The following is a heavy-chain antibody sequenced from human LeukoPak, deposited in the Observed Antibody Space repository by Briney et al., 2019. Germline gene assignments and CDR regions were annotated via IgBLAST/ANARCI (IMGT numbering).Heavy chain of an antibody. Sequence: SGTLSLTCAVYGGSFSDYYWSWIRQPPGKGLEWIGEINHSGSTNYNPSLKSRVTISVDTSKNQFSLKLSSVTAADTAVYYCARGSVAARPNYYYMDVWGKGTTVTVSS. J-gene: IGHJ6*03. CDR3: ARGSVAARPNYYYMDV. CDR1: GGSFSDYY. D-gene: IGHD6-6*01. V-gene: IGHV4-34*01. CDR2: INHSGST.